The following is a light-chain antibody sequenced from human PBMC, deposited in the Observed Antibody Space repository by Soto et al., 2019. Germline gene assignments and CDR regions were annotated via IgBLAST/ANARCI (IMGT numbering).Light chain of an antibody. CDR2: WSS. CDR3: QQYYGSPPRT. CDR1: QSVLYSSNNKNY. V-gene: IGKV4-1*01. Sequence: DIVMTQSPDSLAVSLGERATINCKSSQSVLYSSNNKNYLAWYQQKPGQPPKLLISWSSTRDSGVPNRFSGSGGGTDFTLTISSLQAEDVAVYYCQQYYGSPPRTVGKGTKVEIK. J-gene: IGKJ1*01.